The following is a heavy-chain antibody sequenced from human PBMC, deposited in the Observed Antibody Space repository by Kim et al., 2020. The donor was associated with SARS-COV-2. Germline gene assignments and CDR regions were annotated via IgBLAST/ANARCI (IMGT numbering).Heavy chain of an antibody. CDR3: AKDHYYDSSGYFRLESPLDY. CDR2: ISGSGGST. CDR1: GFTFSSYA. V-gene: IGHV3-23*01. J-gene: IGHJ4*02. D-gene: IGHD3-22*01. Sequence: GGSLRLSCAASGFTFSSYAMSWVRQAPGKGLEWVSAISGSGGSTYYADSVKGRFTISRDNSKNTLYLQMNSLRAEDTAVYYCAKDHYYDSSGYFRLESPLDYWGQGTLVTVSS.